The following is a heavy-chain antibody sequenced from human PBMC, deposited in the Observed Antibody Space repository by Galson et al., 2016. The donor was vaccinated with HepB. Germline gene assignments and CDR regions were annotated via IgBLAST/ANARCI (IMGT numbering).Heavy chain of an antibody. J-gene: IGHJ6*02. CDR2: IIPFFGAA. V-gene: IGHV1-69*13. Sequence: SVKVSCKASGGTFSSYVISWVRLAPGEGLEWMGGIIPFFGAAHYAQEFRGRVTITADESTSTAYMELSSLSSEDTAVYFCAREESYCSGTSCPDYYYYYYGMDVWGQGTTVTVSS. CDR3: AREESYCSGTSCPDYYYYYYGMDV. CDR1: GGTFSSYV. D-gene: IGHD2-2*01.